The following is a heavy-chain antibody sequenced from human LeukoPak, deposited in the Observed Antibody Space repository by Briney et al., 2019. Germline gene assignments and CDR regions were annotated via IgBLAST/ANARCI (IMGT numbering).Heavy chain of an antibody. D-gene: IGHD3-22*01. V-gene: IGHV1-2*06. CDR3: ARGPSQWDYYDSTGSYGH. J-gene: IGHJ4*02. CDR1: GYTFTGYY. CDR2: IIPNSGGT. Sequence: ASVKVSCKASGYTFTGYYIHWVRQAPGQGLEWMGRIIPNSGGTNYAQKFQGRVTMTRDTSISAAYMELSRLRLGDTAVYYCARGPSQWDYYDSTGSYGHWGQGTLVTVSS.